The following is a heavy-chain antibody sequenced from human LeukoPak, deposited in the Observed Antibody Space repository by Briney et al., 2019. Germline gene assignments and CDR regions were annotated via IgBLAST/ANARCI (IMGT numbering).Heavy chain of an antibody. J-gene: IGHJ6*03. V-gene: IGHV4-39*07. CDR3: AREQLVLSFYYYYLEV. CDR2: IYYSGST. Sequence: PSETLSLTCTVSGGSISSSSYYWGWIRQPPGKGLERSGSIYYSGSTYYNPSLKSRVTISVDTSKTQFSLKLSSVTAADTAVYYCAREQLVLSFYYYYLEVWGKGTTDSVS. CDR1: GGSISSSSYY. D-gene: IGHD6-6*01.